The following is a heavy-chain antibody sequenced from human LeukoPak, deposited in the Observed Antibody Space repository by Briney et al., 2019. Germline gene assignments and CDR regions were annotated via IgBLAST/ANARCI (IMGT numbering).Heavy chain of an antibody. D-gene: IGHD3-3*01. Sequence: PGGSLRLSCAASGFTVSGYWMSWVRQAPGKGLEWVANIKQDGSAQNYVDSVKGRLTTSRDNAKNSLFLQMNSLRVEDTALYYCARVQGADYDFWSGDKTIDYWGQGTLVTVSS. CDR1: GFTVSGYW. CDR3: ARVQGADYDFWSGDKTIDY. J-gene: IGHJ4*02. V-gene: IGHV3-7*01. CDR2: IKQDGSAQ.